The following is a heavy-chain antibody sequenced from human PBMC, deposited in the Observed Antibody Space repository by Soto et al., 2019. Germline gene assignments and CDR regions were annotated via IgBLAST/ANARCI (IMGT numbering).Heavy chain of an antibody. D-gene: IGHD5-12*01. J-gene: IGHJ4*02. CDR2: IFWDDDK. CDR1: GFSLSTRGVA. CDR3: AHRSRGYAYYFDQ. Sequence: QITLKESGPTLVKPTQTLTLTCSFSGFSLSTRGVAVGWIRQPPGKALEWLALIFWDDDKWYSPSLRSRLTITEDASKNQVVLAMTNMDPVETATYYCAHRSRGYAYYFDQWGPGTLVTVSS. V-gene: IGHV2-5*02.